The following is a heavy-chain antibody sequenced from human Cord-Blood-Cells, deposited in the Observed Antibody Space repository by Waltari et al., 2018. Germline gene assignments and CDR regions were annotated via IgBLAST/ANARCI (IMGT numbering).Heavy chain of an antibody. CDR1: GGSISSGGYY. D-gene: IGHD6-13*01. CDR2: IYYSEST. J-gene: IGHJ4*02. V-gene: IGHV4-31*03. CDR3: ASGSTGYSSSWYFGY. Sequence: QVQLQESGPGLVKPSQTLSLTCTVSGGSISSGGYYWSWIRQHPGKGLEWIGEIYYSESTYYNPYRKSRVTISLDTSKNQFSLKLSSVTAADTAVYYCASGSTGYSSSWYFGYWGQGTLVTVSS.